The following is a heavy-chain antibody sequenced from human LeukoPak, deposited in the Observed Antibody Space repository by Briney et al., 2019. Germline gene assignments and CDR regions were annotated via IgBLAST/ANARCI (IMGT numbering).Heavy chain of an antibody. CDR3: ARGEPDCAGDCPYWYLDL. D-gene: IGHD2-21*02. J-gene: IGHJ2*01. V-gene: IGHV3-64*01. Sequence: GGSLRLSCAASGFTFSTSAMHWVRQAPGKGLEYVSAISGNGGRTYYANSVKGRFTISRDNSKNTVLLQMGSLRTEDMAVYYCARGEPDCAGDCPYWYLDLWGRGTLVTVSS. CDR1: GFTFSTSA. CDR2: ISGNGGRT.